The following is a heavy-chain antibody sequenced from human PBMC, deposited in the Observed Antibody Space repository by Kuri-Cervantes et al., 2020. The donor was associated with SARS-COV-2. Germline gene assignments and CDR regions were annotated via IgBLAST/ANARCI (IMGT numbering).Heavy chain of an antibody. CDR2: ISSSSSTI. J-gene: IGHJ4*02. D-gene: IGHD3-22*01. CDR1: GFTFSSYS. Sequence: GGSLRLSCAASGFTFSSYSMNWVRQAPGKGLEWVSYISSSSSTIYYADFVKGRFTISRDNAKNSLYLQMNSLRAEDTAVYYCARGRYDFDYWGQGTLVTVSS. V-gene: IGHV3-48*01. CDR3: ARGRYDFDY.